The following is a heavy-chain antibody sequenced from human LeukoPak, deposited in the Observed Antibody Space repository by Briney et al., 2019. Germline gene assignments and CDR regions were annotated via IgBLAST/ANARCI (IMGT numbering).Heavy chain of an antibody. D-gene: IGHD3-9*01. J-gene: IGHJ4*02. Sequence: PGGSLRLSCAASGFTFSSYGMSWVRQAPGKGLEWVSAISGSGGSTYYADSVKGRFTISRDNSKNTLYLQMNSLRAEDTAVYYCGGAPTGSLSLSFDYWGQGTLVTVSS. CDR3: GGAPTGSLSLSFDY. CDR1: GFTFSSYG. V-gene: IGHV3-23*01. CDR2: ISGSGGST.